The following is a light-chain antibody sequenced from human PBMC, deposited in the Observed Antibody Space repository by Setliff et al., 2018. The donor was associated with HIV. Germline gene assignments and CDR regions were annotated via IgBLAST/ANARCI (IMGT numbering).Light chain of an antibody. J-gene: IGLJ1*01. CDR3: CSYAGSYKV. CDR1: SSDVGGYNY. CDR2: DVS. V-gene: IGLV2-11*01. Sequence: QSVLTQPRSVSGSPGQSVTISCTGTSSDVGGYNYVSWYQQHPGKAPKLMIYDVSKRPSGVPDRFSGSKSGYTASQTISGLQAEDEADYYCCSYAGSYKVFGTGTKVT.